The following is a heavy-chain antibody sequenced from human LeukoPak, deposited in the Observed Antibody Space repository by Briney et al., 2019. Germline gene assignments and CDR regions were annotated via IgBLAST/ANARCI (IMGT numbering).Heavy chain of an antibody. V-gene: IGHV1-69*05. D-gene: IGHD2-2*01. Sequence: SVKVSCKASGGTFSSYAISWVRQAPGQGLEWMGGIIPIFGTANYAQKFQGRVTITTDEPTSTAYMELSSLRSEDTAVYYCARVSIGDIVVVPAAQAYYYYYMDVWGKGTTVTVSS. CDR2: IIPIFGTA. J-gene: IGHJ6*03. CDR3: ARVSIGDIVVVPAAQAYYYYYMDV. CDR1: GGTFSSYA.